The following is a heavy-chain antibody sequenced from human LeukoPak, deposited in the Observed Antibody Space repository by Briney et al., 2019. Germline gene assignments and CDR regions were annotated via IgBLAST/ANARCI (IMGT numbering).Heavy chain of an antibody. CDR2: ISYDGSNK. Sequence: GGSLRLSCAASGFTFSSYAMHWVRQAPGKGLEWVAVISYDGSNKYYADSVKGRFTTSRDNSKNTLYLQMNSLRAEDTAVYYCAREDSSGYPTFDYWGQGTLVTVSS. CDR3: AREDSSGYPTFDY. V-gene: IGHV3-30-3*01. J-gene: IGHJ4*02. CDR1: GFTFSSYA. D-gene: IGHD3-22*01.